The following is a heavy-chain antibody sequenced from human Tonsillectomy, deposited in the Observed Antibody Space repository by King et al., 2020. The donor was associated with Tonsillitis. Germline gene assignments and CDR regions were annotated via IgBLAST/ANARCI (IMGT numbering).Heavy chain of an antibody. D-gene: IGHD2-15*01. CDR3: ARITPGYCSGGSCYSSSYFDN. CDR1: GGSISSYY. CDR2: IYNSGGT. V-gene: IGHV4-59*01. Sequence: VQLQESGPGLVKPSETLSLTCTVSGGSISSYYWSWIRQPPGKGLEWIGYIYNSGGTYYNASLKSRVTISVDTSKNQFSLKLSSVTAADTAVYYCARITPGYCSGGSCYSSSYFDNWGQGTLVTVSS. J-gene: IGHJ4*02.